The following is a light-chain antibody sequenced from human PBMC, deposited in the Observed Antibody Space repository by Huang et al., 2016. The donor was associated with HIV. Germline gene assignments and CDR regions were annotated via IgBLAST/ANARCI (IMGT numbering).Light chain of an antibody. CDR1: QAISTY. CDR3: QQFSSYPLA. J-gene: IGKJ5*01. CDR2: GAS. Sequence: IQLTQSPSSLSASVGDRVTITCRASQAISTYLAWYQPKPGKAPKLLIHGASTLQSGVPSRFSGGGSGTDYTLTISGLQPEDLATYYCQQFSSYPLAFGQGTRLEIK. V-gene: IGKV1-9*01.